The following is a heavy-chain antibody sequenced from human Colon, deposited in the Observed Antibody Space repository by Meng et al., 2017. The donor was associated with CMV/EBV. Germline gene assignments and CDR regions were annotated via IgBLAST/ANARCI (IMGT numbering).Heavy chain of an antibody. D-gene: IGHD1-20*01. V-gene: IGHV1-18*01. J-gene: IGHJ6*02. CDR1: GYTFSHYG. Sequence: ASVKVSCKTSGYTFSHYGITWVRQAPGQGLEWVGWITTYNGNTNYEQKFQGRVTMTTDISMSTVYMELRNLRSDDSAVYYCARVYNYNNLFFYAMDVWGQGTTVTVSS. CDR2: ITTYNGNT. CDR3: ARVYNYNNLFFYAMDV.